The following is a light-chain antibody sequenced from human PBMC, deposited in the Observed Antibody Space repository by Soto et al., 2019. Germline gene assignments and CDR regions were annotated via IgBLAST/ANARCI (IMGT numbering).Light chain of an antibody. CDR2: DVT. Sequence: QSALTQPRSVSGSPGQSVTISCTGTSSDFGGYDFVSWYQQHPGKAPKLTIYDVTKRPSWVPDRFSGAKSGNSASLTISGLRAEDEADYDCCAYSGSYNLGVFGGGTKLTVL. V-gene: IGLV2-11*01. J-gene: IGLJ3*02. CDR3: CAYSGSYNLGV. CDR1: SSDFGGYDF.